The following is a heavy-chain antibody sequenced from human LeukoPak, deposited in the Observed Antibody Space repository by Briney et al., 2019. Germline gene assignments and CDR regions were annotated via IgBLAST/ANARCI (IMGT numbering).Heavy chain of an antibody. D-gene: IGHD4/OR15-4a*01. V-gene: IGHV5-51*01. CDR1: GYRFTTDY. CDR3: ARRKRDYYALDI. CDR2: IYPDDSET. J-gene: IGHJ3*02. Sequence: GESLKISCKASGYRFTTDYIGWVRQMPGKGLEWMGIIYPDDSETNYSPSFQGQVSMSVDKSITTAYLQWSSLKASDTAMYYCARRKRDYYALDIWGQGTLVTVSS.